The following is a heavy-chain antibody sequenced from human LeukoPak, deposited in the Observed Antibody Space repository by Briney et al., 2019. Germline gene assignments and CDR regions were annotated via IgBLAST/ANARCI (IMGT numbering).Heavy chain of an antibody. J-gene: IGHJ4*02. Sequence: SQTLSLTCVISGDTVSTPSGTWNWIRQSPSRGLEWLGRTYFMNQWYDDYALSVKSRIRIHPDASKNQFSLQLNSVTPEDTAVYFCARQGQHTGYDFLDYWGQGTLVTVSS. CDR3: ARQGQHTGYDFLDY. CDR2: TYFMNQWYD. D-gene: IGHD5-12*01. CDR1: GDTVSTPSGT. V-gene: IGHV6-1*01.